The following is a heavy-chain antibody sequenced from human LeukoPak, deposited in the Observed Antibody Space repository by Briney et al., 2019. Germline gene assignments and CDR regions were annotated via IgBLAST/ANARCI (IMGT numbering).Heavy chain of an antibody. CDR1: GFTFSDYY. V-gene: IGHV3-66*01. CDR2: IYSGGST. Sequence: GGSLRLSCAASGFTFSDYYMSWVRQAPGKGLEWVSVIYSGGSTYYADSVKGRFTISRDNSKNTLYLQMNSLRAEDTAVYYCARGRVIAARQRILDYWGQGTLVTVSS. D-gene: IGHD6-6*01. J-gene: IGHJ4*02. CDR3: ARGRVIAARQRILDY.